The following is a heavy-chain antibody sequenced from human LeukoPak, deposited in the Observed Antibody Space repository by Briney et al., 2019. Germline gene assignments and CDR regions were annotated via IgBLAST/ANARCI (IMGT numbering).Heavy chain of an antibody. CDR1: GGSISSGSYY. D-gene: IGHD3-10*01. CDR3: ARDGVNTMVRGADGFDP. J-gene: IGHJ5*02. Sequence: SETLSLTCTVSGGSISSGSYYWSWIRQPAGKGLEWIGRICTSGSTNYNPSLKSRVTISVDTSKNQFSLKLTSVTAADTAVYYCARDGVNTMVRGADGFDPWGQGTLVTVSS. CDR2: ICTSGST. V-gene: IGHV4-61*02.